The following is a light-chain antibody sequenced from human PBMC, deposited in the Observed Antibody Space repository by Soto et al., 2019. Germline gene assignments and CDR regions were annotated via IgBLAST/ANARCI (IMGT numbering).Light chain of an antibody. CDR1: NTDVGQDKS. CDR3: VSYTDTDTLV. CDR2: EVT. J-gene: IGLJ1*01. Sequence: QSALTQPASVSGSRGQSIIISCVGRNTDVGQDKSVSWYQQGPGKAPKLLIFEVTNRLSGVSNRFSGSRSGNTASLTISGLQPDDEGDYFCVSYTDTDTLVFGTGTKVTVL. V-gene: IGLV2-14*01.